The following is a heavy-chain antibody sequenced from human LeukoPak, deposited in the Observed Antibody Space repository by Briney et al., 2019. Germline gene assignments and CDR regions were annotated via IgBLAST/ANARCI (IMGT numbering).Heavy chain of an antibody. D-gene: IGHD3-10*01. V-gene: IGHV3-30*03. J-gene: IGHJ6*02. CDR3: ARGMVRGVYYYYYGMDV. CDR1: GSTFRTYV. Sequence: GGSLRLSCAASGSTFRTYVMPWFRQAPGKGLEWVAVILYDGSNKYHADSAKGRFTISRDNSKNMLYLQMNSLRAEDTAVYYCARGMVRGVYYYYYGMDVWGQGTTVTVSS. CDR2: ILYDGSNK.